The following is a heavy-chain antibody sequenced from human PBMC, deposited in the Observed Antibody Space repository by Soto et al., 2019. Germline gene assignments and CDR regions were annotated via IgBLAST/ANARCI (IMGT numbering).Heavy chain of an antibody. CDR3: AILYYYDSGDYYSNYQYYGRDV. Sequence: GASVKVSCKASGFTFTSFYMHWVRQAPGQGPEWMGIMHPYGGSTGYAQKFQGRVTLTRDTSTRTDYMELSSLRSDDTAVYYCAILYYYDSGDYYSNYQYYGRDVGGQGTTVTGSS. CDR1: GFTFTSFY. CDR2: MHPYGGST. V-gene: IGHV1-46*01. D-gene: IGHD3-22*01. J-gene: IGHJ6*02.